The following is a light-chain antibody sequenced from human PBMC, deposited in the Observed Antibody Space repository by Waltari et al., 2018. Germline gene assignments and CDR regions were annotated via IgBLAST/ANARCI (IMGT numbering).Light chain of an antibody. J-gene: IGLJ2*01. CDR2: GVT. Sequence: SPLTHPPPVSGSPGRSPPLSCTETRCDCGSYNYVPWYQQHPGRAPRLMIYGVTIRPSGVSIRFSGSKSGNTASLTISGLQPEDEAYYYCSSYTTSDTLVFAGGTKLTVL. CDR1: RCDCGSYNY. CDR3: SSYTTSDTLV. V-gene: IGLV2-14*03.